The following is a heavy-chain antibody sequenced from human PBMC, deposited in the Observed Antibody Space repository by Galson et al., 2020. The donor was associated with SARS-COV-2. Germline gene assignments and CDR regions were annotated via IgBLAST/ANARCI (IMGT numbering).Heavy chain of an antibody. CDR2: ISGSGGST. J-gene: IGHJ1*01. CDR3: ANPVTEQWLVLEYFQH. CDR1: GFTFSSYA. V-gene: IGHV3-23*01. D-gene: IGHD6-19*01. Sequence: GGSLRLSCAASGFTFSSYAMSWVRQAPGKGLEWVSAISGSGGSTYYADSVKGRFTISRDNSKNTLYLQMNSLRAEDTAVYYCANPVTEQWLVLEYFQHWGQGTLVTVSS.